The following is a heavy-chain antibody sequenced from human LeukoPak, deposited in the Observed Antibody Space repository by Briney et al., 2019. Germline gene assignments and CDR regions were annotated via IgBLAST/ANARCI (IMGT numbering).Heavy chain of an antibody. CDR1: GGSISSYY. CDR2: IYYSGSI. Sequence: SETLSLTCTVSGGSISSYYWSRIRQPPGKGLEWIGYIYYSGSIVYNPSLKSRVTISVDTSKNQFSLKLSSVTAADTAVYYCVRGCCGNYWHFDYWGQGTLVTVSS. CDR3: VRGCCGNYWHFDY. V-gene: IGHV4-59*08. J-gene: IGHJ4*02. D-gene: IGHD1-26*01.